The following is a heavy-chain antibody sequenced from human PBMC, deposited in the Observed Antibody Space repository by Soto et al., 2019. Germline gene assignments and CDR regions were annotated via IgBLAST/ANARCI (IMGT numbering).Heavy chain of an antibody. CDR2: IYYSGST. J-gene: IGHJ5*02. V-gene: IGHV4-30-4*01. D-gene: IGHD3-10*01. CDR3: AREGYYGSGSPLNWCDP. Sequence: SETLSLTCTVSGGSISSGDYYWSWLRQPPGKGLEWIGYIYYSGSTYYNPSLKSRVTISVDTSKNQFALKLSSVTAADTAVYYCAREGYYGSGSPLNWCDPWGQGTLVTVSS. CDR1: GGSISSGDYY.